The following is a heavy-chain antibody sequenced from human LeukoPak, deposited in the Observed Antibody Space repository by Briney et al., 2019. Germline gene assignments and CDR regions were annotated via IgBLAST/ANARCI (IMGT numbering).Heavy chain of an antibody. D-gene: IGHD3-16*02. CDR1: GFTFSRYE. J-gene: IGHJ3*02. V-gene: IGHV3-48*03. CDR3: ARDYRRMWGAFDI. Sequence: GGSLRLSCAASGFTFSRYEMNWDRQAPGKGLEWVSYISSSGRGGSVIYYADSVKSRFTISRDNAKNSLYLQLNSLRAEDTAVYYCARDYRRMWGAFDIWGQGTMVTVSS. CDR2: ISSSGRGGSVI.